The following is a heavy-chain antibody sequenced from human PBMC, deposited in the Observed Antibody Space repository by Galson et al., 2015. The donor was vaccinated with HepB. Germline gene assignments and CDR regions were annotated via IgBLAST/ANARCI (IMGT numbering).Heavy chain of an antibody. D-gene: IGHD2-2*01. V-gene: IGHV3-30*04. CDR3: ARVEAQLLFLKGRYYYHGMDV. CDR2: VSYDASNE. J-gene: IGHJ6*02. Sequence: SLRLSCAASGFIFSSYAMHWVRQAPGKGLEWVAVVSYDASNEYYADSVKGRFTISRDNSKNTVYLQMNSLRPEDTAVYYCARVEAQLLFLKGRYYYHGMDVWGQGTTVTVSS. CDR1: GFIFSSYA.